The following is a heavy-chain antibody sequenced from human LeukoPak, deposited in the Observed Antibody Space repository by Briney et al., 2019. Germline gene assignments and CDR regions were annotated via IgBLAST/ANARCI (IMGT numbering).Heavy chain of an antibody. D-gene: IGHD3-22*01. V-gene: IGHV1-8*01. CDR1: GYTFTSYD. CDR3: YISSGYYEFAFDI. CDR2: MNPNSGNT. J-gene: IGHJ3*02. Sequence: ASVKVSCKASGYTFTSYDINWVRQATGQGLEWMGWMNPNSGNTGYAQKFQGRVTMTRNTSISTAYMEPSSLRSEDTAVYYCYISSGYYEFAFDIWGQGTMVTVSS.